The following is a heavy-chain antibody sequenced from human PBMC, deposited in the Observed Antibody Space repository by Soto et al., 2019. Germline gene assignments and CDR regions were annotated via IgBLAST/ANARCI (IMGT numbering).Heavy chain of an antibody. CDR1: GYTFTGYA. J-gene: IGHJ4*02. D-gene: IGHD3-22*01. CDR3: AREPSHVIPAGDYSDSNGPRD. Sequence: QVQLVQSGAEVKKAGASLKVSCKASGYTFTGYAISWVRQAPGQGLEWMGWISAYNGYTNYAQKLQGRVTMTTDTSTSTAYMELRNLRSADTAVYSCAREPSHVIPAGDYSDSNGPRDWSQGTLVTVSS. CDR2: ISAYNGYT. V-gene: IGHV1-18*04.